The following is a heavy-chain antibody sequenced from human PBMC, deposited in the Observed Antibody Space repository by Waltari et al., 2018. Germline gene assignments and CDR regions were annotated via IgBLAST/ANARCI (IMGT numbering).Heavy chain of an antibody. CDR3: ARHPRGELLQDWFDP. CDR2: IYPGDSDT. D-gene: IGHD1-26*01. J-gene: IGHJ5*02. CDR1: GYSFTSYW. Sequence: EVQLVQSGAEVKKPGESQKISCKGSGYSFTSYWIGWVRQMPGKGLEWMGIIYPGDSDTRYSPSFQGQVTISADKSIRTAYLQWSSLKASDTAMYYCARHPRGELLQDWFDPWGQGTLVTVSS. V-gene: IGHV5-51*01.